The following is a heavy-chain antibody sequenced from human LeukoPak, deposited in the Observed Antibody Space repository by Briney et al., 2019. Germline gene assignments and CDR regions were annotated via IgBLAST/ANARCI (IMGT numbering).Heavy chain of an antibody. CDR1: GGSISSGDYY. CDR3: ARLGSTPGYYYYYGMDV. Sequence: SQTLSLTCTVSGGSISSGDYYWSWIRQPPGKGLEGIGYIYYSGSTYYNPSLKSRVTISVDTSKNQFSLKLSSVTAADTAVYYCARLGSTPGYYYYYGMDVWGQGTTVTVSS. D-gene: IGHD1-26*01. V-gene: IGHV4-30-4*01. CDR2: IYYSGST. J-gene: IGHJ6*02.